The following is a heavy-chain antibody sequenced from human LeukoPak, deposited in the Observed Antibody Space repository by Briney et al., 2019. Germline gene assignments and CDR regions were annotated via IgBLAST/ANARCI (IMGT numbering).Heavy chain of an antibody. CDR2: INPNSGGT. CDR1: GYTFTGYY. CDR3: ATTQRYGGLSGYFDY. V-gene: IGHV1-2*02. J-gene: IGHJ4*02. Sequence: ASVKVSCKASGYTFTGYYMHWVRQAPGQGLEWMGWINPNSGGTNYAQKFQGRVTMTRDTSISTAYMELSRLRSDDTAVYYCATTQRYGGLSGYFDYWGQGTLVTVSS. D-gene: IGHD1-26*01.